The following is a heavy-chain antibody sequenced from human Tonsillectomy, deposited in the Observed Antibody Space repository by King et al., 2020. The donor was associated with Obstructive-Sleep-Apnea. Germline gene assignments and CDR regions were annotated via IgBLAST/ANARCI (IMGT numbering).Heavy chain of an antibody. D-gene: IGHD5-24*01. CDR1: GFTFSSYG. J-gene: IGHJ4*02. Sequence: VQLVESGGGVVQPGRSLRLSCVASGFTFSSYGMHWVRQAPGKGLEWVAVIWYDGSNKHHADSLKGRITISRDNSKNTLYLQMNSLRAEDTAFYYCARGRMATIPYSFDYWGQGTLVTVSS. V-gene: IGHV3-33*01. CDR3: ARGRMATIPYSFDY. CDR2: IWYDGSNK.